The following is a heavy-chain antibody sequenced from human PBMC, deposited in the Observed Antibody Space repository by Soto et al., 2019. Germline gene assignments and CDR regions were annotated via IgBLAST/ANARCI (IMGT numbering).Heavy chain of an antibody. Sequence: EVHLLESGGGLVQPGGSLTLSCAGSGFAFHTYDMTWVRQAPGKGLEWVSMISNRGSPYYSGSVRGWFTISRDNSNSILYLQMNSLRADDTAIYFCAKHWGTPAPDDYWGQGTLVTVSS. CDR2: ISNRGSP. CDR1: GFAFHTYD. CDR3: AKHWGTPAPDDY. J-gene: IGHJ4*02. D-gene: IGHD6-13*01. V-gene: IGHV3-23*01.